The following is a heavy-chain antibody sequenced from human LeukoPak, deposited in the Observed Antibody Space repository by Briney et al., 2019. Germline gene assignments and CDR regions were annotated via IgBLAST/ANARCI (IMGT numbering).Heavy chain of an antibody. CDR2: INHSGST. V-gene: IGHV4-34*01. J-gene: IGHJ6*02. CDR3: GYYGSGTYYYGMDV. Sequence: PSETLSLTCAVYGGSFSGYYWSWIRQPPGKGLEWIGEINHSGSTNYNPSLKSRVTISVDTSKSQFSLKLSSVTAADTAVYYCGYYGSGTYYYGMDVWGQGTTVTVSS. CDR1: GGSFSGYY. D-gene: IGHD3-10*01.